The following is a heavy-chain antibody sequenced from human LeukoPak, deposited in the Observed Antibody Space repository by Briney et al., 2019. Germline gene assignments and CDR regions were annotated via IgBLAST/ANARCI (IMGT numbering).Heavy chain of an antibody. J-gene: IGHJ4*02. V-gene: IGHV3-33*06. CDR3: AKTPSRYNWNYGNWYFDY. CDR1: GFTFSSYG. Sequence: GRSLRLSCAASGFTFSSYGMHWVRQAPGKGLEWVAVLWYDGSNKYYADSVKGRFTISRDNSKNTVYLQMNSLRAEDTAVYYCAKTPSRYNWNYGNWYFDYWGQGTLVTVSS. D-gene: IGHD1-7*01. CDR2: LWYDGSNK.